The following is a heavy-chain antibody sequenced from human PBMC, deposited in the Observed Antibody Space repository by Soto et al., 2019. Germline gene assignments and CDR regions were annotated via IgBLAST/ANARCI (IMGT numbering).Heavy chain of an antibody. CDR3: ARIDYYGSGSYADYYYGMDV. D-gene: IGHD3-10*01. V-gene: IGHV2-70*01. J-gene: IGHJ6*02. Sequence: ESGPTLVNPTQTLTLTCTFSGFSLSTSGMCVSWIRQPPGKALEWLALIDWDDDKYYSTSLKTRLTISKDTSKNQVVLTMTNMDPVDTATYYCARIDYYGSGSYADYYYGMDVWGQGTTVTVSS. CDR2: IDWDDDK. CDR1: GFSLSTSGMC.